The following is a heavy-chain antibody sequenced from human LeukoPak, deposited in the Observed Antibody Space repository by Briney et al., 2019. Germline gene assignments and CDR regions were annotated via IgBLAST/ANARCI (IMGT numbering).Heavy chain of an antibody. Sequence: GGSLRLSCAASGFTFSSYGMHWVRQAPGKGLEWVAFIRYDGSNKYYADSVKGRSTISRDNSKNTLYLQMNSLRAEDTAVYYCAKDRYYYDSSGYFDYWGQGTLVTVSS. CDR2: IRYDGSNK. V-gene: IGHV3-30*02. CDR1: GFTFSSYG. J-gene: IGHJ4*02. CDR3: AKDRYYYDSSGYFDY. D-gene: IGHD3-22*01.